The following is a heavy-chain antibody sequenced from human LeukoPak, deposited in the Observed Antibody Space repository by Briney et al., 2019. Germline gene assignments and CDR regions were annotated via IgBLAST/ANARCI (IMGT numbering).Heavy chain of an antibody. CDR3: AKGLQVAGDFDY. V-gene: IGHV4-34*01. J-gene: IGHJ4*02. D-gene: IGHD5-12*01. Sequence: PSETLSLTCAVYGGSFSGYYWSWIRQPPGKGLEWIGEINHSGSTNYNPSLKSRVTISVDTSKNQFSLKLSSVTAADTAVYYCAKGLQVAGDFDYWGQGTLVTVSS. CDR2: INHSGST. CDR1: GGSFSGYY.